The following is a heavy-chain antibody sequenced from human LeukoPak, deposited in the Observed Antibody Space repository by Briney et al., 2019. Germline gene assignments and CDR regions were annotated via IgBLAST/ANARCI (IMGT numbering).Heavy chain of an antibody. V-gene: IGHV1-2*02. Sequence: GASVKVSCKASGYTFTGYYMHWVRQAPGQGLEWKGWINPNSGGTNSAQKFQGRVTMTRDTSISTAYMELSRLRSDDTAVYYCARRLTVVTPLAGYYYYYMDVWGKGTTVTVSS. CDR3: ARRLTVVTPLAGYYYYYMDV. CDR1: GYTFTGYY. CDR2: INPNSGGT. J-gene: IGHJ6*03. D-gene: IGHD4-23*01.